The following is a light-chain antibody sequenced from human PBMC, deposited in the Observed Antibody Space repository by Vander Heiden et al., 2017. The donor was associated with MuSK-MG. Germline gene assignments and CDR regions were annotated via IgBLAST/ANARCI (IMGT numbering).Light chain of an antibody. CDR3: QQSDSTPLT. V-gene: IGKV1-39*01. CDR1: QSISTY. CDR2: AAS. J-gene: IGKJ4*01. Sequence: IHITHSPSSLSASVGDRVTITCRASQSISTYLNWYQQKPGKAPKLLIDAASSLQRGVPSRFSGSGSGTDFTLTISRLQPEDFPTYYFQQSDSTPLTFGGGTKVEIK.